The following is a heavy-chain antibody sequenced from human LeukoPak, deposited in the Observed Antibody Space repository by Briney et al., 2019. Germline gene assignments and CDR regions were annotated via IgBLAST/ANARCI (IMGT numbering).Heavy chain of an antibody. Sequence: GGFLRLSCLTSGFTFVNASMSWVRQAPGKGLEWVGLMKSKPEGGTTFYAAPVKDRFSISRDDSRNTLYLQMNSLTIGDTGVYYCTTGNPWGQGTLVTVSS. CDR2: MKSKPEGGTT. J-gene: IGHJ5*02. V-gene: IGHV3-15*01. CDR1: GFTFVNAS. CDR3: TTGNP.